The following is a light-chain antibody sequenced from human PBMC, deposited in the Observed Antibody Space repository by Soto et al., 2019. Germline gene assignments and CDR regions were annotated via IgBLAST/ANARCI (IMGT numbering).Light chain of an antibody. V-gene: IGKV1-12*01. CDR1: QDVSSW. CDR2: AVS. J-gene: IGKJ1*01. Sequence: DLQLTQSPSSVSASVGDTVTISCRATQDVSSWLAWYQQKPGKAPRLLIYAVSRLESGVPSRFSGSGSVTQFALTINNLQPEDFATYFCQQSNTFPRTFGQGTTVEI. CDR3: QQSNTFPRT.